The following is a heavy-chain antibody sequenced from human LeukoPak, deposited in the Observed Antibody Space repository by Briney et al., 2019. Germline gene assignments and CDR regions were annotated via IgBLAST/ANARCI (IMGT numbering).Heavy chain of an antibody. J-gene: IGHJ4*02. CDR2: INRGGRST. D-gene: IGHD6-19*01. CDR3: AREGTSGWYYFDY. CDR1: GLTFSTYW. Sequence: PGGSLRLSCAASGLTFSTYWLHWVRQAPGKGRVWVSRINRGGRSTTYADFVKGRFPISRDNAKNTLYLQMNSLRAEDTAVYYCAREGTSGWYYFDYWGQGTLVTVSS. V-gene: IGHV3-74*01.